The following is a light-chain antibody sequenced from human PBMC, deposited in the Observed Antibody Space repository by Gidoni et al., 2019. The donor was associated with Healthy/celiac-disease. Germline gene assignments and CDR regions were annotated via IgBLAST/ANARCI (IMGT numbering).Light chain of an antibody. CDR3: MHGSKT. Sequence: DVVMTQSPLSLPFTLGQPASISCRSSQRLIYSDLITYLNWFQQRPGQSPRRLLYKCSNLDSRFPDRFSVSGSGTDFTLKISSVESEDVWVYYCMHGSKTFGRGTKVEIK. J-gene: IGKJ1*01. CDR1: QRLIYSDLITY. V-gene: IGKV2D-30*01. CDR2: KCS.